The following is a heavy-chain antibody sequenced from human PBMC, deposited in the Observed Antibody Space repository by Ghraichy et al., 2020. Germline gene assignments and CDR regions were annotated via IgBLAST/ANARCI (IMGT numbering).Heavy chain of an antibody. D-gene: IGHD3-10*01. Sequence: ASVKVSCKASGYTFTSYGISWVRQAPGQGLEWMGWISAYNGNSNYAQKLQGRVTMTTDTSTSTAYMELRSLRSDDTAVYYCARNFLEGRYYYGSGGSDYYGMDVWGQGTTVTVSS. J-gene: IGHJ6*02. V-gene: IGHV1-18*04. CDR1: GYTFTSYG. CDR2: ISAYNGNS. CDR3: ARNFLEGRYYYGSGGSDYYGMDV.